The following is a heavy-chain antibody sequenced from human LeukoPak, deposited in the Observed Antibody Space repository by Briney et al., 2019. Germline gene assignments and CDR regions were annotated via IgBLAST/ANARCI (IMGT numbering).Heavy chain of an antibody. D-gene: IGHD5-18*01. Sequence: SETLSLTCTVSGGSISSNSIYWGWLRPAPGQELEWIGSVYYSGSSYANPALKRRATTSVDTSKNQFSLKLSSVTAADTAVYYCARARVGQLWLRGSATGAPYFDYWGQGTLVTVSS. CDR1: GGSISSNSIY. CDR3: ARARVGQLWLRGSATGAPYFDY. CDR2: VYYSGSS. J-gene: IGHJ4*02. V-gene: IGHV4-39*07.